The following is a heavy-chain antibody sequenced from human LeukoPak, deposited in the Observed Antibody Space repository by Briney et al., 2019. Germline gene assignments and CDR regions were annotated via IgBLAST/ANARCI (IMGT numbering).Heavy chain of an antibody. CDR2: ISYDGNNK. CDR1: GYTFSSYA. D-gene: IGHD3-9*01. J-gene: IGHJ3*02. Sequence: GGSLRLSCAASGYTFSSYAMHWVRQAPGKGLEWVAIISYDGNNKYYADSVKGRFTISRDNSKNTLCLQMDSLRAEDTAVYYCARARRDDLTGWGRSNGAFDIWGQGTMVIVFS. V-gene: IGHV3-30*04. CDR3: ARARRDDLTGWGRSNGAFDI.